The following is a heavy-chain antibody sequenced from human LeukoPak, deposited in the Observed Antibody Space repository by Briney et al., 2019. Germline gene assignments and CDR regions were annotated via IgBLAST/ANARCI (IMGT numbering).Heavy chain of an antibody. CDR2: ISGSGGST. V-gene: IGHV3-23*01. CDR1: GFTFSSYA. CDR3: AKDPRGRFDWLFRWFDP. D-gene: IGHD3-9*01. Sequence: PGGSLRLSCAASGFTFSSYAMSWVRQAPGKGLEWVSAISGSGGSTYYADSVKGRFTISRDNSKNTLYLQMNSLRAEDTAVYYCAKDPRGRFDWLFRWFDPWGQGTLVTVSS. J-gene: IGHJ5*02.